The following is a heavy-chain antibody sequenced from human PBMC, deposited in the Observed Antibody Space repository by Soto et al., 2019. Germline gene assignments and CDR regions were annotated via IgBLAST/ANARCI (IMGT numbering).Heavy chain of an antibody. Sequence: PSLTCTVSGGSISSGDFYWSWIRQPPGRGLEWIGYISYSGSTYYNTSLKSRVTISVDTSKNQFSLKLNSVTAADTAVYYCARRGSGYDLYWGQGTLVTVSS. CDR2: ISYSGST. CDR1: GGSISSGDFY. CDR3: ARRGSGYDLY. D-gene: IGHD5-12*01. J-gene: IGHJ4*02. V-gene: IGHV4-30-4*01.